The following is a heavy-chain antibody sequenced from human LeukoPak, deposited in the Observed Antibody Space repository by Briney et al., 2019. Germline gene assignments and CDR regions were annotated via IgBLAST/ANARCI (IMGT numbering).Heavy chain of an antibody. J-gene: IGHJ5*02. CDR3: ARNGMIDWFDP. V-gene: IGHV3-11*04. CDR2: ITGSGSTI. D-gene: IGHD2-8*01. Sequence: PGGSLRLSCAASGFTFSDYYMSWIRQAPGKGLEWVSYITGSGSTIYYADSVKGRFTISRDNTKNSLYLQMNSLRAEDTAVYYCARNGMIDWFDPWGQGTLVTVSS. CDR1: GFTFSDYY.